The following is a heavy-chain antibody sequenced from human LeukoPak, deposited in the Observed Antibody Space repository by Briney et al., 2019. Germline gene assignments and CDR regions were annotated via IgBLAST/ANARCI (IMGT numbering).Heavy chain of an antibody. CDR1: GFTFSSYE. J-gene: IGHJ4*02. CDR3: ARLTSGWYGFDY. Sequence: GGSLRLSCAASGFTFSSYEVNWVRQAPGKGLEWVSYISSSGSTIYYADSVKGRFTISRDNAKNSLYLQMNSLRAEDTAVYYCARLTSGWYGFDYWGQGTLVTVSS. CDR2: ISSSGSTI. V-gene: IGHV3-48*03. D-gene: IGHD6-19*01.